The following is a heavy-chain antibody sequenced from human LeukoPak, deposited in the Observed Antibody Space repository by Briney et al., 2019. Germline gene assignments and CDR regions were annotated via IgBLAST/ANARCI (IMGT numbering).Heavy chain of an antibody. Sequence: TGRSLRLSCAASGFTFSSYAMHWVRQAPGKGLEWVAVVSYDGSNKYYADSVKGRFTISRDNSKNTLFLQMNSLRAEDTAVYYCAKGGPSLEGAPPWFDPWGQGTLVTVSS. CDR2: VSYDGSNK. D-gene: IGHD1-26*01. CDR1: GFTFSSYA. V-gene: IGHV3-30-3*01. CDR3: AKGGPSLEGAPPWFDP. J-gene: IGHJ5*02.